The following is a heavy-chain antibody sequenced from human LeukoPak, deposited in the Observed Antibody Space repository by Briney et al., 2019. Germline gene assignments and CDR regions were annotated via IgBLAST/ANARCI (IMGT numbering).Heavy chain of an antibody. CDR3: ARGSGSYPLPFDY. CDR1: GFTFDDYA. CDR2: ISWDGGST. J-gene: IGHJ4*02. Sequence: GGSLRLSCAASGFTFDDYAMHWVRQPPGKGLEWVSLISWDGGSTYYTDSVKGRFTISRDNAKNSLYLQMNSLSAADTAVYYCARGSGSYPLPFDYWGQGTLVTVSS. D-gene: IGHD1-26*01. V-gene: IGHV3-43D*03.